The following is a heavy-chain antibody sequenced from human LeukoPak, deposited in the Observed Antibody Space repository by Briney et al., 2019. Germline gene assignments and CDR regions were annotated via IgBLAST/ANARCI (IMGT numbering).Heavy chain of an antibody. Sequence: RPGGSLRLSCAASGFTFSSYRMTWVRQAPGKGLEWVSSISSSSSYIYYADSVKGRFTISRDNAKNSLYLQMNSLRAEDTAVYYCVSGQTPSNWFDPWGQGTLVTVSS. J-gene: IGHJ5*02. CDR3: VSGQTPSNWFDP. CDR1: GFTFSSYR. V-gene: IGHV3-21*01. CDR2: ISSSSSYI.